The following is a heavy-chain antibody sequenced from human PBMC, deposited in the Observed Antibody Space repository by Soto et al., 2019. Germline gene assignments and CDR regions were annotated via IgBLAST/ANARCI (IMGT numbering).Heavy chain of an antibody. CDR3: ARQRSSPDYYYYYMDV. V-gene: IGHV5-51*01. CDR2: IYPGDSDT. CDR1: GYSFTRYW. J-gene: IGHJ6*03. Sequence: PGESLKISCTGSGYSFTRYWIGWVRQMPGKGLEWMGIIYPGDSDTRYSPSFQGQVTISADKSISTAYLQWSSLKASDTAMYYCARQRSSPDYYYYYMDVWGKGTTVTVSS. D-gene: IGHD1-26*01.